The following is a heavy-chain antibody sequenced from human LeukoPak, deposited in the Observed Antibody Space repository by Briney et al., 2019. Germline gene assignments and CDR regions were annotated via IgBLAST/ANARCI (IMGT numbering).Heavy chain of an antibody. J-gene: IGHJ3*01. V-gene: IGHV4-39*01. CDR1: GGSISSTSYY. CDR2: IYYSGST. Sequence: SETLSLTCAVSGGSISSTSYYWAWIRQPPGKGLEWIGTIYYSGSTYHNPSLKSRVTLSVDTSRNQFSLRLSSVDAADTAVYYCAKAGVRYFDSSGLYAFDFWGQGTTVTVSS. CDR3: AKAGVRYFDSSGLYAFDF. D-gene: IGHD3-22*01.